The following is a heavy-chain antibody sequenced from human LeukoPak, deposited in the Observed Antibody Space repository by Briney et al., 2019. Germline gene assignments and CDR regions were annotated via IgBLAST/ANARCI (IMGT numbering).Heavy chain of an antibody. V-gene: IGHV4-59*01. Sequence: SETLSLTCTVSGGSISSYYWSWIRQPPGKGLEWIGYIYYSGSTNYNPSLKSRVTISVDTSKNQFSLKLSSVTAADTAVYYCARDRAYYGSGTFDYWGQRTLVAVSS. CDR2: IYYSGST. CDR1: GGSISSYY. J-gene: IGHJ4*02. CDR3: ARDRAYYGSGTFDY. D-gene: IGHD3-10*01.